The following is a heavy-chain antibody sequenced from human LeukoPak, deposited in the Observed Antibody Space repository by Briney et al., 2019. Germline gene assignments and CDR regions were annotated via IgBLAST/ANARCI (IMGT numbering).Heavy chain of an antibody. CDR1: GGSFCGYY. V-gene: IGHV4-34*01. CDR2: INHRGST. D-gene: IGHD3-10*01. CDR3: ARGRGVTPVGGYFDY. Sequence: SETLSLACAVYGGSFCGYYWSWIRQPPGKGLEWIGEINHRGSTNYNPSRTSPVTISVDPSKNHFSLKLSSVTAADTAVYYCARGRGVTPVGGYFDYWGQGTLVTVSS. J-gene: IGHJ4*02.